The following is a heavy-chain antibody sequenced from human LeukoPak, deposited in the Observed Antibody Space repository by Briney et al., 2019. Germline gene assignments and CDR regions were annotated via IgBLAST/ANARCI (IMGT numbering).Heavy chain of an antibody. CDR2: IYYSGST. D-gene: IGHD3-22*01. CDR1: GGSFSGYY. CDR3: ARSGRYYDSSGPIDY. V-gene: IGHV4-59*01. Sequence: SETLSLTCAVYGGSFSGYYWSWIRQPPGKGLEWIGYIYYSGSTNYNPSLKSRVTISVDTSKNQFSLKLSSVTAADTAVYYCARSGRYYDSSGPIDYWGQGTLVTVSS. J-gene: IGHJ4*02.